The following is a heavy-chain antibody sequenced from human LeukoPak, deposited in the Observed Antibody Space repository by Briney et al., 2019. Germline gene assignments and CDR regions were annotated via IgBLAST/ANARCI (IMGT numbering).Heavy chain of an antibody. D-gene: IGHD3/OR15-3a*01. Sequence: GGSLRLSCAASGFTFSSYSMNWVRQAPGKGLEWVSSISSSSSYIYYADSVKGRFTISRDNAKSSLYLQMNSLRAEDTAVYYCARGPQGLDWLPFFDPWGQGTLVTVSS. CDR1: GFTFSSYS. V-gene: IGHV3-21*01. CDR3: ARGPQGLDWLPFFDP. J-gene: IGHJ5*02. CDR2: ISSSSSYI.